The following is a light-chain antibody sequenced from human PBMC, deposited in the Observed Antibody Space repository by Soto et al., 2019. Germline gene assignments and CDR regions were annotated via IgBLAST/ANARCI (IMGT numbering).Light chain of an antibody. V-gene: IGKV1-39*01. Sequence: DIQMTQSPSSLSASFVDRVTLTCRASQNIDTYLNWYQQKPGTAPKLLMYAASSLHSGVPSRFSGSGSGTDFTLTISSLQPEDFATYYCQQSHTTPYTFGQGTKLEI. CDR3: QQSHTTPYT. CDR1: QNIDTY. CDR2: AAS. J-gene: IGKJ2*01.